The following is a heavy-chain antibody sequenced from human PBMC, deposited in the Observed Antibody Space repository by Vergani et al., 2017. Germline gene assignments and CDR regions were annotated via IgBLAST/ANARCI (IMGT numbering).Heavy chain of an antibody. V-gene: IGHV4-30-4*01. J-gene: IGHJ5*02. CDR1: GGSISSGDYS. CDR3: ARGRPQQLELGGFDP. Sequence: QVQLQQWGAGLLKPSETLSLTCTVSGGSISSGDYSWSWIRQPPGKGLEWIGYIYYSGSTNYNPSLKSRVTRSVDTSKNQFSLKLSSVTAADTAVYYCARGRPQQLELGGFDPWGQGTLVTVSS. D-gene: IGHD6-13*01. CDR2: IYYSGST.